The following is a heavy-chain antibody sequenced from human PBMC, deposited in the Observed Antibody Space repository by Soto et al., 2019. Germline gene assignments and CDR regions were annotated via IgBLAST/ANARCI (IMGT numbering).Heavy chain of an antibody. D-gene: IGHD4-17*01. J-gene: IGHJ5*02. CDR2: IYCDDDK. V-gene: IGHV2-5*02. CDR3: ANRTTTVTWWFDP. CDR1: GFSLTTSGVG. Sequence: QITLKESGPPLVKPTQTLTLTCTFSGFSLTTSGVGVGWIRQPPGKALEWLALIYCDDDKRYSPSLKSRLTTTKDTSKNQLVLTMPIIDPADTATYFCANRTTTVTWWFDPWGQGTLVTVSS.